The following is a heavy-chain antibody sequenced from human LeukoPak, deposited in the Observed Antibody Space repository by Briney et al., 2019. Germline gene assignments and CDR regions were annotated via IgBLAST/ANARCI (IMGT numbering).Heavy chain of an antibody. J-gene: IGHJ4*02. CDR2: ISSSGSTI. Sequence: GGSLRLSCAASGFTFSSYEMNWVRQAPGKELEWVSYISSSGSTIYYADSVKGRFTISRDNAKNSLYLQMNSLRAEDTAVYYCARTMVRGVTLFDYWGQGTLVTVSS. D-gene: IGHD3-10*01. CDR1: GFTFSSYE. CDR3: ARTMVRGVTLFDY. V-gene: IGHV3-48*03.